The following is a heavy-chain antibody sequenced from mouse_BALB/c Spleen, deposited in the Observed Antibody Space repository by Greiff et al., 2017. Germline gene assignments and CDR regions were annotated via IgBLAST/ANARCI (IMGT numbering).Heavy chain of an antibody. D-gene: IGHD2-1*01. V-gene: IGHV1-18*01. CDR1: GYTFTDYN. Sequence: EVHLVESGPELVKPGASVKIPCKASGYTFTDYNMDWVKQSHGKSLEWIGDINPNNGGTIYNQKFKGKATLTVDKSSSTAYMELRSLTSEDTAVYYCARLDGNYVYAMDYWGQGTSVTVSS. CDR3: ARLDGNYVYAMDY. J-gene: IGHJ4*01. CDR2: INPNNGGT.